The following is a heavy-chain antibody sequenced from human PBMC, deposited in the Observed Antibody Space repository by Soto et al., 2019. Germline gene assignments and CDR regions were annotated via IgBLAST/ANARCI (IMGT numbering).Heavy chain of an antibody. V-gene: IGHV3-23*01. Sequence: GGSHRLSSTASGFNFGSYAMSWVRQAPGRGLECVSSIDGSDAGAYYADSVKGRFTISRDNSKNTLDLQMNSLRAEDTAVYYCAKGDILTGSKEGWDYWGQGTLVTVSS. J-gene: IGHJ4*02. D-gene: IGHD3-9*01. CDR2: IDGSDAGA. CDR1: GFNFGSYA. CDR3: AKGDILTGSKEGWDY.